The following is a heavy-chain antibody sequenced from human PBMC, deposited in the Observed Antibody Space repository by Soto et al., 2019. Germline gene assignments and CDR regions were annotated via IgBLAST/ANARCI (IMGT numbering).Heavy chain of an antibody. V-gene: IGHV5-51*01. CDR2: IYPGDSDT. Sequence: PGESLKISCKGSGYSFTSYWIGWVRQMPGKGLEWMGIIYPGDSDTRYSPSFQGQVTISADKSISTAYLQWSSLKASDTAMYYCARQGFGDYYYYGMDVWGQGTTVTVSS. CDR1: GYSFTSYW. CDR3: ARQGFGDYYYYGMDV. J-gene: IGHJ6*02. D-gene: IGHD3-10*01.